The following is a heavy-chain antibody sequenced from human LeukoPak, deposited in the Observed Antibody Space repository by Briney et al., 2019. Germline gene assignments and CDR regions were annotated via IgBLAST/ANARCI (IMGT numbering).Heavy chain of an antibody. V-gene: IGHV1-2*02. CDR1: GYTFTGYY. J-gene: IGHJ4*02. D-gene: IGHD3-10*01. CDR3: ARDRVPEGTRGQTFDY. Sequence: ASVKVSCKSSGYTFTGYYIIWVRQAPGQGLEWIGWINPNSGGTNYAQKFQGRVTLTRDTSINTAYMDLSRLTSDDTAVYYCARDRVPEGTRGQTFDYWGQGTLVTVSS. CDR2: INPNSGGT.